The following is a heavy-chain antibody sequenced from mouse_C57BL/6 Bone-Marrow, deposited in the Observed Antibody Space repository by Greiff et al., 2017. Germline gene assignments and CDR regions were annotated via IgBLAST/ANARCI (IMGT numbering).Heavy chain of an antibody. V-gene: IGHV10-3*01. D-gene: IGHD1-1*01. J-gene: IGHJ2*01. CDR1: GFTFNTYA. CDR3: VRGLYYGSSYYFDY. Sequence: EVKLVESGGGLVQPKGSLKLSCAASGFTFNTYAMHWVRQAPGKGLEWVARIRRKSSNYATYYADSVKDRFTISRDDSQSMLYLQMNNLKTEDTAMDYCVRGLYYGSSYYFDYWGQGNTLTVAS. CDR2: IRRKSSNYAT.